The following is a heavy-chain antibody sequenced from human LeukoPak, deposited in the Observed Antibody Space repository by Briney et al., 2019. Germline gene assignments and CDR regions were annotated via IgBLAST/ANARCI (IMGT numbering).Heavy chain of an antibody. CDR3: AKDSSTVVTEYYFDY. CDR1: GFSFSSYA. Sequence: GGSLRLSCAASGFSFSSYAMNWVRQAPGKGLEWVSIIFGNGDTTYYADSVKGRFTVSRDNAKNSLYLQMNGLRAEDTAVYYCAKDSSTVVTEYYFDYWGQGTLVTVSS. V-gene: IGHV3-23*01. J-gene: IGHJ4*02. D-gene: IGHD4-23*01. CDR2: IFGNGDTT.